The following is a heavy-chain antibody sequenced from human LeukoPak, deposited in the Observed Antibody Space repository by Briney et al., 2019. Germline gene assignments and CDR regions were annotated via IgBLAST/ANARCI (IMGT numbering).Heavy chain of an antibody. CDR3: AKDLQDSGSGWYGNDY. CDR2: ISGSGGST. J-gene: IGHJ4*02. D-gene: IGHD6-19*01. V-gene: IGHV3-23*01. CDR1: GFTFSSYW. Sequence: GGSLRLSCAASGFTFSSYWMSWVRQAPGKGLEWVSAISGSGGSTYYADSVKGRFTISRDNSKNTLYLQMNSLRAEDTAVYYCAKDLQDSGSGWYGNDYWGQGTLVTVSS.